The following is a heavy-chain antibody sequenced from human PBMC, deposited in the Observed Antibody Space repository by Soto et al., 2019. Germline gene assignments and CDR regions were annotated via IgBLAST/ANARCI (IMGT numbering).Heavy chain of an antibody. CDR1: GGTFSSYA. Sequence: SVKVSCKASGGTFSSYAISWVRQAPGQGLEWMGGIIPIFGTANYAQKFQGRVTITADESTSTAYMELSSLRSEDTAVYYCARDGGPRHYYYGMDVWGQGTTVTVSS. D-gene: IGHD3-3*01. CDR3: ARDGGPRHYYYGMDV. CDR2: IIPIFGTA. J-gene: IGHJ6*02. V-gene: IGHV1-69*13.